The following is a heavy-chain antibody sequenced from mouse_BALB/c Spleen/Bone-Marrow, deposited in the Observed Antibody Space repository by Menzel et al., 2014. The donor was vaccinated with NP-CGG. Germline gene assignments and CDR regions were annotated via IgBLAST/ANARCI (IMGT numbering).Heavy chain of an antibody. Sequence: VQRVESGAELVRPGASVTLSCKASGYTFTDYEMHWVKQTPVHGLEWIGAIDPETGGTAYNQKFKGKATLTADKSSSTAYMELRSLTSEDSAVYYCTREGYGNSYYFDYWGQGTTLTVSS. CDR2: IDPETGGT. D-gene: IGHD2-1*01. CDR3: TREGYGNSYYFDY. J-gene: IGHJ2*01. CDR1: GYTFTDYE. V-gene: IGHV1-15*01.